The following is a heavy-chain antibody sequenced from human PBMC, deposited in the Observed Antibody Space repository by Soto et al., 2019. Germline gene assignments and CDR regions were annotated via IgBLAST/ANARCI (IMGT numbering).Heavy chain of an antibody. CDR1: GLTLRSYA. CDR2: ISGRSGVP. D-gene: IGHD7-27*01. V-gene: IGHV3-23*01. CDR3: GKGNSKWGTGDAFDI. Sequence: EGQLLQSGGDWVQPGGSLRLSCAGSGLTLRSYAMTWIRQTPEKGLEWVSTISGRSGVPSYADSVNGRFTVSRDNSKNTLFLQMTSLRAEDTAVYYCGKGNSKWGTGDAFDIRGQGTMDTVSS. J-gene: IGHJ3*02.